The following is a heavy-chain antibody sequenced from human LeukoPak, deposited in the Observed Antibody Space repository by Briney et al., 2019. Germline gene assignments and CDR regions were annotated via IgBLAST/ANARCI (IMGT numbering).Heavy chain of an antibody. CDR2: INSDGSSK. CDR1: GFTFSSYA. V-gene: IGHV3-74*01. D-gene: IGHD2-2*01. CDR3: ATGADHIVVVAAAT. J-gene: IGHJ4*02. Sequence: GGSLRLSCAASGFTFSSYAMSWVRQAPGKGLVWVSRINSDGSSKIYADSVKGRFTIPKDNAKTSVYMQMSSLRSEDTDVYYCATGADHIVVVAAATWGQGTLVTASS.